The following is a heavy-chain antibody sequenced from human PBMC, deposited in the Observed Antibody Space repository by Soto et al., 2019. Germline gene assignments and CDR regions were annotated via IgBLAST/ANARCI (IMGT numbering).Heavy chain of an antibody. V-gene: IGHV4-39*01. CDR3: AGSRYYHTSGMDV. Sequence: PSETLSLTCTVSGGSISSSSYYWGWIRQPPGKGLEWIGSIYYSGSTYYNPSLKSRVTISVDTSKNQFSLKLSSVTAADTAVYYCAGSRYYHTSGMDVWGQGTTVSVS. CDR2: IYYSGST. D-gene: IGHD3-22*01. J-gene: IGHJ6*02. CDR1: GGSISSSSYY.